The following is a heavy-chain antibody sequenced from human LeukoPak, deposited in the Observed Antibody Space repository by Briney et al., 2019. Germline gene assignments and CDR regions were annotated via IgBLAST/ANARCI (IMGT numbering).Heavy chain of an antibody. V-gene: IGHV1-2*02. CDR3: ARDNFSTVVTVGNWFDP. CDR2: INPNSGGT. CDR1: GYTFTGNY. J-gene: IGHJ5*02. Sequence: ASVKVSCKASGYTFTGNYMHWVRQAPGQGLEWMGWINPNSGGTNYAQKFQGRVTMTRDTSISTAYMELSRLRSDDTAVYYCARDNFSTVVTVGNWFDPWGQGTLVTVSS. D-gene: IGHD4-23*01.